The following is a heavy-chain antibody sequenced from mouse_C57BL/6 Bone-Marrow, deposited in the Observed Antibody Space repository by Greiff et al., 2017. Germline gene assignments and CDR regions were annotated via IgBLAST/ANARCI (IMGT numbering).Heavy chain of an antibody. CDR3: TRLFYYDYDAWFAY. J-gene: IGHJ3*01. CDR1: GYTFTDYE. Sequence: VQLQQSGAELVRPGASVTLSCKASGYTFTDYEMHWVKQTPVHGLEWIGAIDPETGGTAYNQKFKGKAILTADKSSSTAYMELRSLTSEDSAVYYCTRLFYYDYDAWFAYWGQGTLVTVSA. V-gene: IGHV1-15*01. CDR2: IDPETGGT. D-gene: IGHD2-4*01.